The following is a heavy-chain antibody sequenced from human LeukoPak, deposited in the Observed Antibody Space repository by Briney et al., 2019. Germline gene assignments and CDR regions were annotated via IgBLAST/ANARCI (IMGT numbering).Heavy chain of an antibody. D-gene: IGHD3-3*01. CDR3: ARAERITIFGVVTPGYYYYMDV. V-gene: IGHV1-69*01. J-gene: IGHJ6*03. Sequence: SSVKVSCKASGGTFSSYAISWVRQAPGHGLEWMGGINPIFGTANYAQKFQGRVTITADESTSTAYMELSSLRSEDTAVYYCARAERITIFGVVTPGYYYYMDVWGKGTTVTVSS. CDR1: GGTFSSYA. CDR2: INPIFGTA.